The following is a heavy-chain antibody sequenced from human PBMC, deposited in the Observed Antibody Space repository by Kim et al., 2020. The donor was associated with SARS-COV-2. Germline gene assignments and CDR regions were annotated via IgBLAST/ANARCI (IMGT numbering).Heavy chain of an antibody. CDR2: ISWNSGSI. J-gene: IGHJ5*02. D-gene: IGHD2-2*02. Sequence: GGSLRLSCAASGFTFGDYAMHWVRRAPGKGLEWVSGISWNSGSIGYADSVKGRFTISRDNAKNSLYLQMNSLRAEDTALYYCAKFNCSSTSCYSNWFDPWGQGTLVTVSS. CDR3: AKFNCSSTSCYSNWFDP. V-gene: IGHV3-9*01. CDR1: GFTFGDYA.